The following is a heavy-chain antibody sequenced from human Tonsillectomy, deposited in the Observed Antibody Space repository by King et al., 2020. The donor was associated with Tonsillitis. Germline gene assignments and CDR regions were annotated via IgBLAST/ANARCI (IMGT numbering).Heavy chain of an antibody. CDR3: ARDQPVGSTRFDY. Sequence: QLQESGPGLVKPSESLSLTCTVSGASMSSYYWTWIRQPAEKGLEWIGGIHTSGSTNYNPSLESRVTMSVDTSKNQFSLKLTSMTAADTAVYYCARDQPVGSTRFDYWGQGILVTVSS. J-gene: IGHJ4*02. D-gene: IGHD2-2*01. CDR2: IHTSGST. V-gene: IGHV4-4*07. CDR1: GASMSSYY.